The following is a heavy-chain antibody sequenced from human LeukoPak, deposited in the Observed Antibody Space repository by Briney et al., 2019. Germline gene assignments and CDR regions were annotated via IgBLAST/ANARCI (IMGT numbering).Heavy chain of an antibody. CDR3: AWQGGLHQNWFDP. CDR1: GGSISSGSYY. J-gene: IGHJ5*02. V-gene: IGHV4-61*02. D-gene: IGHD2-15*01. Sequence: SETLSLTCTVSGGSISSGSYYWSWIRQPAGKGLEWIGRIYTSGSTNCNPSLKSRVTISVDTSKNQFSLKLSSVTAADTAVYYCAWQGGLHQNWFDPWGQGTLVTVSS. CDR2: IYTSGST.